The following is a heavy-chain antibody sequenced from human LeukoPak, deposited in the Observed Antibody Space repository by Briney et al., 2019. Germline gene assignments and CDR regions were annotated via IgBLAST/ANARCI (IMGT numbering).Heavy chain of an antibody. Sequence: SETLSLTCSVSGGSISSYYWSWIRQPPGKGLEWIGYIYYSGTTNYNPSLKSRVTISVDTSKNQFSLKLSSVTAADTAVFYCATGSNAFDIWGQGTMVTVSS. J-gene: IGHJ3*02. V-gene: IGHV4-59*01. CDR1: GGSISSYY. CDR2: IYYSGTT. CDR3: ATGSNAFDI.